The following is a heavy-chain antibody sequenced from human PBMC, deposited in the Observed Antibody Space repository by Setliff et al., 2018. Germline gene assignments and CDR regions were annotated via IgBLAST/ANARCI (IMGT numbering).Heavy chain of an antibody. D-gene: IGHD6-19*01. J-gene: IGHJ3*02. CDR3: ARDTGAQWLIAFDI. CDR2: VFVDGST. Sequence: SETLSLTCTVSGDSISTYYWSWIRRPAGKGLEWIGRVFVDGSTNYNPSLKSRVTMSVDTSKNQFSLKLTSVTAADTAVYYCARDTGAQWLIAFDIWGQGTMVTVSS. V-gene: IGHV4-4*07. CDR1: GDSISTYY.